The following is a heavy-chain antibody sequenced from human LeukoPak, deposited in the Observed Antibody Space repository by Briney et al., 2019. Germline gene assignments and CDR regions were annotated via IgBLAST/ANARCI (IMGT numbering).Heavy chain of an antibody. CDR2: ISYSGTT. J-gene: IGHJ4*02. CDR1: GGSISSTSYF. V-gene: IGHV4-39*01. CDR3: ARQNYGAQYNFDY. D-gene: IGHD4-17*01. Sequence: SETLSLTCTVSGGSISSTSYFWGWIRQPPGKGLEWIGSISYSGTTYFNPSLKSRVTISVDTSKNQFSLQLISVTAADTAVYYCARQNYGAQYNFDYWGQGTLVTVSS.